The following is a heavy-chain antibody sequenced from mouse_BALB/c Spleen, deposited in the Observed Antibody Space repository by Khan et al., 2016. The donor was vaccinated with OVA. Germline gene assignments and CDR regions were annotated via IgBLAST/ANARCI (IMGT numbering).Heavy chain of an antibody. CDR2: ISYDGSN. D-gene: IGHD1-1*01. CDR3: ARGGAVVPYWYFDV. CDR1: DYSITSGYR. J-gene: IGHJ1*01. Sequence: EVQLQESGPGLVKPSQSLSLTCSVTDYSITSGYRWNWIRQFPGNKLEWMGYISYDGSNNYNPSLKNRISITRDTSKNQFFLKLNSVTTEDTATYYCARGGAVVPYWYFDVWGAGTTVTVSS. V-gene: IGHV3-6*02.